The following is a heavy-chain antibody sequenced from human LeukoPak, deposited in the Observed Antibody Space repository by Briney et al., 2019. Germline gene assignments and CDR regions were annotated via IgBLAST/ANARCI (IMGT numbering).Heavy chain of an antibody. CDR1: GDTFSSYA. D-gene: IGHD6-19*01. J-gene: IGHJ4*02. CDR3: ARGRMAGTYVFDS. Sequence: GASVKVSCKASGDTFSSYAISWVRQAPGQGLEWMGGIIPIFGTANYAQKFQGRVTITADESTSTAYMELSSLRSEDMAVYYCARGRMAGTYVFDSWGQGTLVTVSS. CDR2: IIPIFGTA. V-gene: IGHV1-69*13.